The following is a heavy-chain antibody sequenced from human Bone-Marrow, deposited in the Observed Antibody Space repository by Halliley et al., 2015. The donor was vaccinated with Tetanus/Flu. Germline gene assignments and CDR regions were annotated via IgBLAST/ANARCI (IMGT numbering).Heavy chain of an antibody. CDR3: AKHFYYLDRSDKSAGDH. CDR2: ISGDGVHT. Sequence: ISGDGVHTYYADSVKGRFTISRDNSRNTVYLQMNSLRVEDTALYYCAKHFYYLDRSDKSAGDHWGQGALVGVSS. D-gene: IGHD3-10*01. J-gene: IGHJ1*01. V-gene: IGHV3-23*01.